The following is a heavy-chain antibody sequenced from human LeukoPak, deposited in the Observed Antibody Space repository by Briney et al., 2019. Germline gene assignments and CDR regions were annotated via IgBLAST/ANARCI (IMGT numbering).Heavy chain of an antibody. CDR2: TSHDGREK. D-gene: IGHD1-26*01. Sequence: SGGSLRLSCAASGFTFSAYGMNWVRQAPGKGLEWVAITSHDGREKYYADSVKGRFTISGDNSENTLYLQMNSLRTEDTAVYYCAGENWRVGATTHWGQGTLVTVSS. CDR1: GFTFSAYG. V-gene: IGHV3-30*03. CDR3: AGENWRVGATTH. J-gene: IGHJ4*02.